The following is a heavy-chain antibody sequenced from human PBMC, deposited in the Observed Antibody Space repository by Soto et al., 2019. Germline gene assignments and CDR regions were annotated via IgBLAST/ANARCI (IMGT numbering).Heavy chain of an antibody. CDR1: GGTFSSVA. CDR2: LIPILGTT. J-gene: IGHJ4*02. CDR3: ARASGYVSGWYHDY. V-gene: IGHV1-69*01. Sequence: ASLRVSFKASGGTFSSVALSWVRQAPGQGLEWMGGLIPILGTTHYAQKFQGRVTITADESTNTAYMELSSLRSDDTAVYYCARASGYVSGWYHDYWGQGTRVTVSS. D-gene: IGHD6-19*01.